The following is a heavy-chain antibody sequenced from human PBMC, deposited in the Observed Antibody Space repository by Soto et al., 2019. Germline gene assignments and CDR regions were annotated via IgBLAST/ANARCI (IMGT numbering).Heavy chain of an antibody. Sequence: PGGSLRLSCIASGFIFDDYAMHWVRQAPGKGLEWVSGIDWNRATIGYADSVKGRFTLSRDNARNSLLLQMNSLRPGDTALYYCVKDVGSRHYDFTNFDSWGRGTLVTVS. CDR2: IDWNRATI. CDR1: GFIFDDYA. D-gene: IGHD3-3*01. J-gene: IGHJ4*02. CDR3: VKDVGSRHYDFTNFDS. V-gene: IGHV3-9*01.